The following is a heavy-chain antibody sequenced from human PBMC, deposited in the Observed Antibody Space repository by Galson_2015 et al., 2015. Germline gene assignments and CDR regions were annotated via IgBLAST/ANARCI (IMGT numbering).Heavy chain of an antibody. J-gene: IGHJ3*02. D-gene: IGHD2-2*01. Sequence: SVKVSCKASGYTFTGYYMHWVRQAPGQGLEWMGWINPNSGGTNYAQKFQGWVTMTRDTSISTAYMELSRLRSDDTAVYYCARGGVVPAVLDAFDIWGQGTMATVSS. V-gene: IGHV1-2*04. CDR1: GYTFTGYY. CDR2: INPNSGGT. CDR3: ARGGVVPAVLDAFDI.